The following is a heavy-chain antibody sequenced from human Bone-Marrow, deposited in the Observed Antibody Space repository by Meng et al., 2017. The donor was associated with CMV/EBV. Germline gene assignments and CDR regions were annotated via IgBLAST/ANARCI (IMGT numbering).Heavy chain of an antibody. D-gene: IGHD3-3*01. J-gene: IGHJ4*02. CDR3: ASSGRYDFWSGYYIPADY. CDR1: GFTFSSYG. Sequence: ESLKISCAASGFTFSSYGMHWVRQAPGKGLEWIGEINHSGSTNYNPSLKSRVTISVDTSKNQFSLKLSSVTAADTAVYYCASSGRYDFWSGYYIPADYWGQGTLVTVSS. V-gene: IGHV4-34*01. CDR2: INHSGST.